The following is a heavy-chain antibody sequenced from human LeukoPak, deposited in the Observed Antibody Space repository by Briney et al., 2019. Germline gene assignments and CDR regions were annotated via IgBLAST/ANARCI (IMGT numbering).Heavy chain of an antibody. D-gene: IGHD3-3*01. CDR2: IYYSGST. CDR1: GGSISSYY. CDR3: AREDFGVAL. Sequence: SETPSLTCTVSGGSISSYYWSWIRQPPGKGLEWIGYIYYSGSTNYNPSLKSRVTISVDTSKNQFSLKLSSVTAADTAVYYCAREDFGVALWGQGTTVTVSS. V-gene: IGHV4-59*01. J-gene: IGHJ6*02.